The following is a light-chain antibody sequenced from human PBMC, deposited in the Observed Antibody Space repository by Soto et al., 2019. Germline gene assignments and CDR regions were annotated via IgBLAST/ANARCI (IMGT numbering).Light chain of an antibody. J-gene: IGKJ2*01. CDR1: QSVSSSY. V-gene: IGKV3D-20*02. Sequence: EFVLTQSPGTLSLSPGERATLSCRASQSVSSSYLAWYQQKPGQAPRLLIYDASNRATGIPARFSGSGSGTDFTLTISSLEPEDFAVYYCQQPYTFGQGTKLEIK. CDR2: DAS. CDR3: QQPYT.